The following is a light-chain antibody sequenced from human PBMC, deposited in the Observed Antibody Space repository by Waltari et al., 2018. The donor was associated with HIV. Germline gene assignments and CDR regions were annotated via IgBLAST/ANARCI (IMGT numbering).Light chain of an antibody. CDR3: QNWGNGIQV. CDR1: SGPTNYS. Sequence: QLVLTQSPSASASLGAPVKLTCTLRSGPTNYSIACHQQPPEKGHRYLLNLNNDGSHSKGDGIPDCFAVTSTGAERYLTITSLQTEDEADYYCQNWGNGIQVFGGGTKLTVL. V-gene: IGLV4-69*02. CDR2: LNNDGSH. J-gene: IGLJ3*02.